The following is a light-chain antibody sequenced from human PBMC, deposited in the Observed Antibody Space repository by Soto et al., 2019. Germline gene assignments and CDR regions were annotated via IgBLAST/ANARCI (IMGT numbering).Light chain of an antibody. V-gene: IGLV2-14*03. CDR1: SSDFGVSNY. Sequence: SVLTQPASVSGSPGQSITVSCSGISSDFGVSNYVSWYQQHPGKAPRLIIFDVNNRPAGVSPRFSGSKSGDTASLTISGLQIEDQAHYFCTSYRRNALYVFGRGPKDTV. J-gene: IGLJ6*01. CDR2: DVN. CDR3: TSYRRNALYV.